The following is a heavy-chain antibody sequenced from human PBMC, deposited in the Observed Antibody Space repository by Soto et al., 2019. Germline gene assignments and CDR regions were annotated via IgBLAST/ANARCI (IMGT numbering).Heavy chain of an antibody. J-gene: IGHJ4*02. CDR2: IYWDDDK. CDR1: GFSLSTSRVG. CDR3: AHSGQWLVLFGS. V-gene: IGHV2-5*02. D-gene: IGHD6-19*01. Sequence: QITLKESGPTLVQPTQTLTLTCTFSGFSLSTSRVGVGWIRQPPGTSLEWLALIYWDDDKRYRPSLKSRLTITKDTSKNQVVLTMTNMDPVDTATYYCAHSGQWLVLFGSWGQGTLVTVSS.